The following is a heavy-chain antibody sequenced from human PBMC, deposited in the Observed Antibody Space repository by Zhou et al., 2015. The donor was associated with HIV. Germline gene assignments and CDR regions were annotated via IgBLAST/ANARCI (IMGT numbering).Heavy chain of an antibody. D-gene: IGHD6-19*01. J-gene: IGHJ6*02. V-gene: IGHV1-8*02. CDR1: GYTFTTYD. Sequence: QVQLVQSGPEVKKPGASVKVSCKASGYTFTTYDIDWVRQVAGQGLEWVGWMNANSGDTGSAQRFQDRVTMTRNTSISTAYLELSRLTSDDTAVYYCARVKVERAVAGTKSYYYYGMDVWGQGP. CDR2: MNANSGDT. CDR3: ARVKVERAVAGTKSYYYYGMDV.